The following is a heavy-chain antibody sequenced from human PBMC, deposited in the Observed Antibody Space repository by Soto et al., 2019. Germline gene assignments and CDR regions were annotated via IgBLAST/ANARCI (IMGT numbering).Heavy chain of an antibody. D-gene: IGHD6-19*01. CDR1: GDCISNSRW. CDR3: AYSTGWYRHDV. V-gene: IGHV4-4*02. CDR2: IFHSGDT. J-gene: IGHJ3*01. Sequence: QVQLQESGPGLVKPSGTLSLTCAVSGDCISNSRWWTWVRQPPGKGLEWIGDIFHSGDTNYNPSLKSRVFISVDKSQNQFSLKVSFVTAADTAVYYCAYSTGWYRHDVWGQGTLVTVSS.